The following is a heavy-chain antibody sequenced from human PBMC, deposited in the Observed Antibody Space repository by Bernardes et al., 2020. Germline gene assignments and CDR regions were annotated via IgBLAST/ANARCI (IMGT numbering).Heavy chain of an antibody. D-gene: IGHD3-16*02. J-gene: IGHJ5*02. Sequence: ASVKVSCKASGYTFTSYGISWVRQAPGQGLEWMGWISAYNGNTNYAQKLQGRVTMTTDTSTSTAYMELRSLRSDDTAVYYCARRVMITFGGVIAEDWFDPWGQGTLVNVSS. CDR2: ISAYNGNT. CDR1: GYTFTSYG. V-gene: IGHV1-18*01. CDR3: ARRVMITFGGVIAEDWFDP.